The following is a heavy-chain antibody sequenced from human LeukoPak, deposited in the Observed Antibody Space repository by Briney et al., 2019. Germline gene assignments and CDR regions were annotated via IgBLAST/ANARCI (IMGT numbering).Heavy chain of an antibody. Sequence: ASVKDSCKASRYTFTSYHMHWLRQPPGQGLDWMGIINPSGGSTSYAQKFQGRVTMTRDTSTSTVYMELSSLRSEDTAVYYCASVAGGYGDYTLLYWGQGTLVTVSS. D-gene: IGHD4-17*01. V-gene: IGHV1-46*01. CDR1: RYTFTSYH. CDR3: ASVAGGYGDYTLLY. CDR2: INPSGGST. J-gene: IGHJ4*02.